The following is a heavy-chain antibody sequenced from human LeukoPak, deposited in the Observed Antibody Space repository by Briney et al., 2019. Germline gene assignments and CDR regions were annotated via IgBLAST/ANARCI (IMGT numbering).Heavy chain of an antibody. J-gene: IGHJ4*02. V-gene: IGHV4-38-2*01. CDR3: ARKYGSNAGYFDY. Sequence: TSETLSLTCAVSGYSISTGHYWGWVRQPPGKGLEWIGNSYHSGTSYYNPSLKSRVSISVDTSKNQFSLKLRSVTAADTAVYYCARKYGSNAGYFDYWGQGALVTVSS. CDR1: GYSISTGHY. D-gene: IGHD4-23*01. CDR2: SYHSGTS.